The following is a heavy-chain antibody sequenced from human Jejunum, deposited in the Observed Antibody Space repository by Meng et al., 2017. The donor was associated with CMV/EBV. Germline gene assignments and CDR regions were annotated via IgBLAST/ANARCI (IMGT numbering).Heavy chain of an antibody. J-gene: IGHJ6*02. CDR2: MYNIGGT. V-gene: IGHV3-66*03. CDR3: AKDDCDITNCWQYYALDV. CDR1: TVSNSF. Sequence: TVSNSFVAWVRQPPGKGLEWVSVMYNIGGTYYADSVRGRFAISRDNSKNTVFLQMNSLRAEDTAVYYCAKDDCDITNCWQYYALDVWGQGTTVTVSS. D-gene: IGHD2-2*01.